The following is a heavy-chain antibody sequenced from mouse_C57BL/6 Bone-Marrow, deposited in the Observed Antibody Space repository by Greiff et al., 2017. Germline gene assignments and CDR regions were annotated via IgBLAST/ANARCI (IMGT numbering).Heavy chain of an antibody. CDR1: GYAFSSSW. V-gene: IGHV1-82*01. CDR2: IYPRSGNT. J-gene: IGHJ3*01. D-gene: IGHD2-5*01. Sequence: VQLQQSGPELVKPGASVKISCKASGYAFSSSWMNWVKQRPGQGLEWIGEIYPRSGNTYYNEKFKGKATLTADKSSSTAYMELRSLTSEDSAVYFCAREGAYYSNYLAWFAYWGQGTLVTVSA. CDR3: AREGAYYSNYLAWFAY.